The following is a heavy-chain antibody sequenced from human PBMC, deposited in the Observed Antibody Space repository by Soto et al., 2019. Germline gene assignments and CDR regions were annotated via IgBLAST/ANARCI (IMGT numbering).Heavy chain of an antibody. CDR1: GGSISSGGYY. D-gene: IGHD3-16*02. CDR3: ARGPYDYIWGSYRNYFDY. CDR2: IYYSGST. Sequence: QVQLQESGPGLVKPSQTLSLTCTVSGGSISSGGYYWSWIRQHPGKGLEWIGYIYYSGSTYYNPSLKSRVTISVDTSKNQFSLKLSSVTAADTAVYYCARGPYDYIWGSYRNYFDYWGQGPLVTVAS. V-gene: IGHV4-31*03. J-gene: IGHJ4*02.